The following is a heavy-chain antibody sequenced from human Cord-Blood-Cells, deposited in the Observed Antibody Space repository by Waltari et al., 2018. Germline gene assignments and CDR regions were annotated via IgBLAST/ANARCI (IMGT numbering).Heavy chain of an antibody. D-gene: IGHD4-4*01. CDR2: ISYDGSNK. CDR1: GFTFSSYA. Sequence: QVQLVESGGGVVQPGRSLRLSCAASGFTFSSYAMHWVRQAPGKGLEWVVVISYDGSNKYYADSVKGRFTISRDNSKNTLYLQMNSLRAEDTAVYYCARDFRRTVTTYYFDYWGQGTLVTVSS. V-gene: IGHV3-30-3*01. CDR3: ARDFRRTVTTYYFDY. J-gene: IGHJ4*02.